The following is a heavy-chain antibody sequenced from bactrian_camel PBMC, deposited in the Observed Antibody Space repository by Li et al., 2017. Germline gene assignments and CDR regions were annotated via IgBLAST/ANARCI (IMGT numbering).Heavy chain of an antibody. CDR2: IYTGTGRT. CDR3: AADVVPSQEHAWVLGENGF. Sequence: HVQLVESGGGSVQAGGSLRLSCVASGYTHDRNLMVAWFRQGPGKECEGVAAIYTGTGRTWTDDSVTGRFTISQDNAEKTVHLQMNSLKPEDTAMYYCAADVVPSQEHAWVLGENGFWGQGTQVTVS. CDR1: GYTHDRNL. V-gene: IGHV3S1*01. J-gene: IGHJ6*01. D-gene: IGHD3*01.